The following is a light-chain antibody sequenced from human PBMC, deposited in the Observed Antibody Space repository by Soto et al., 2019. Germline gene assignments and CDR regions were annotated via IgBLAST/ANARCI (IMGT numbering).Light chain of an antibody. CDR2: DAS. J-gene: IGKJ1*01. CDR3: QQYNSYRWT. CDR1: QSISSW. Sequence: DIQMTQSPSTLSSSVGDRVTITCRASQSISSWLAWYQQKPGKVPKLLIYDASSLESGVPSRFSGSGSGTEFTLTISSLQPDDFATYYCQQYNSYRWTFGQGTKVDIK. V-gene: IGKV1-5*01.